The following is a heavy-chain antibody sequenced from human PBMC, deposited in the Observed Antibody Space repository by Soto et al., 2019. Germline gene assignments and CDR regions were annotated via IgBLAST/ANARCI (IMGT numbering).Heavy chain of an antibody. CDR2: ISSSSSYI. CDR1: GFTFSSYN. V-gene: IGHV3-21*01. Sequence: GSLRLSCAASGFTFSSYNMNWVRQAPGKGLEWVSSISSSSSYIYYADSVKGRFTISRDNAKNSLYLQMNSLRAEDTAVYYCARNNYHYDSSGYPYYFDYWGQGTLVTVSS. CDR3: ARNNYHYDSSGYPYYFDY. D-gene: IGHD3-22*01. J-gene: IGHJ4*02.